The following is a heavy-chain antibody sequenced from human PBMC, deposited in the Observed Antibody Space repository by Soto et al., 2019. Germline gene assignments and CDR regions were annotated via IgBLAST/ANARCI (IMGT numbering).Heavy chain of an antibody. V-gene: IGHV1-2*02. Sequence: ASVKVSCKASRYTSTSYDIFWVRQSPGQGLEWMGWIKTDSGDTHYAQNFQGRVTMTRDTSISTAYMEPSRLRSDDTAVYYCARDSYYDSSGHEEIDYWGQGTLVTVSS. CDR3: ARDSYYDSSGHEEIDY. CDR2: IKTDSGDT. J-gene: IGHJ4*02. CDR1: RYTSTSYD. D-gene: IGHD3-22*01.